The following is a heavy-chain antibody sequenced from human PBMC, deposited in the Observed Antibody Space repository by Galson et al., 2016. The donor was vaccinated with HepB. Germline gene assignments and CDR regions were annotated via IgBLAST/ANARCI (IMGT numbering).Heavy chain of an antibody. V-gene: IGHV3-23*01. CDR1: GFTFSAYA. J-gene: IGHJ4*02. Sequence: SLRLSCAASGFTFSAYAMSWVRQAPGKGLEWVSTITVSGSSTFYADSVRGRFTISRDNSKKTLYLQMNSLRAEDTAVYYCAKSGRVGSTIGPSFDYWGQGTLVTVSS. CDR2: ITVSGSST. CDR3: AKSGRVGSTIGPSFDY. D-gene: IGHD1-26*01.